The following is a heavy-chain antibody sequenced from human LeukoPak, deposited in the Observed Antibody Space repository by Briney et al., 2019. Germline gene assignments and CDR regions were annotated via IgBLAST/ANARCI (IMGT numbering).Heavy chain of an antibody. Sequence: GGSLRLSCAASGFIFSNFDMSWVRQAPGKGLEWVSAISGSGGSTYYADSVKGRFTISRDNSKNTLFLQINSLRAEDTAVYYCARDVSSGWYRFSYWGQGTLVAVSS. CDR1: GFIFSNFD. CDR2: ISGSGGST. V-gene: IGHV3-23*01. D-gene: IGHD6-19*01. J-gene: IGHJ4*02. CDR3: ARDVSSGWYRFSY.